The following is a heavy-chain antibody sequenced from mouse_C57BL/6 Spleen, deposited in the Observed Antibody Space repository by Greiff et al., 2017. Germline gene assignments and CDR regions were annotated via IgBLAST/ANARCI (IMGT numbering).Heavy chain of an antibody. CDR2: IYPGDGDT. Sequence: QVQLQQSGPELVKPGASVKISCKASGYAFSSSWMNWVKQRPGKGLEWIGRIYPGDGDTNYNGKFKGKATLTAYKSSSTAYMQLISLTSEDSAVYFCARWGPSGYVDYWGQGTTLTVSS. CDR3: ARWGPSGYVDY. D-gene: IGHD3-1*01. CDR1: GYAFSSSW. J-gene: IGHJ2*01. V-gene: IGHV1-82*01.